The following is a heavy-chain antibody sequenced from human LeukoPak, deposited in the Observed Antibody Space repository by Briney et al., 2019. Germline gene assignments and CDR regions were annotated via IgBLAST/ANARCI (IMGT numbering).Heavy chain of an antibody. Sequence: SETLSLTCAVYVGSFSGRSWTWIRQSPEKGLEWIGEINDSGATNYNPSLMSRLTVSVDTSKNQFSLKLKSVTAADTAVYFCARGIRKAGFGDNYNGLDVWGQGTTVSVSS. V-gene: IGHV4-34*01. CDR2: INDSGAT. D-gene: IGHD3-16*01. CDR1: VGSFSGRS. J-gene: IGHJ6*02. CDR3: ARGIRKAGFGDNYNGLDV.